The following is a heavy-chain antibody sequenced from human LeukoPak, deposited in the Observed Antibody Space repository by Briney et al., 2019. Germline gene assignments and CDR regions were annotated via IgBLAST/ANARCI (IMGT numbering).Heavy chain of an antibody. CDR2: ISGSGYST. J-gene: IGHJ1*01. Sequence: PGGSLRLSCAASGFTFSSYAMSWVRQAPGKGLEWVSVISGSGYSTYYPDSVKGRFTITRDNSKNTLYLKMNSLRAEDTAVYYCAKDRSGSTAEYFQDWGQGTLVTVSS. CDR3: AKDRSGSTAEYFQD. CDR1: GFTFSSYA. D-gene: IGHD3-10*01. V-gene: IGHV3-23*01.